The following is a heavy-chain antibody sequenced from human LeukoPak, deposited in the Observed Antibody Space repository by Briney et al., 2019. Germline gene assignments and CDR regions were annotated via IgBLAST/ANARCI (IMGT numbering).Heavy chain of an antibody. CDR3: AKVLLLWFGESPGDY. J-gene: IGHJ4*02. Sequence: GGSLRLSCAASGFTFSSYSMNWVRQAPGKGLEWVSSISSSSSYIYYADSVKGRFTISRDNSKNTLYLQMNSLRAEDTAVYYCAKVLLLWFGESPGDYWGQGTLVTVSS. V-gene: IGHV3-21*04. CDR2: ISSSSSYI. CDR1: GFTFSSYS. D-gene: IGHD3-10*01.